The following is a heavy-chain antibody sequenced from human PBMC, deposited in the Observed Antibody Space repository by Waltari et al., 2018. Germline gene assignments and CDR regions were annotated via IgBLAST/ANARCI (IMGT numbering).Heavy chain of an antibody. Sequence: QVQLQQWGAGLLKPSETLSLTCAVYGGSFRGYYWSWIRQPPGTGLEWIGEINHSGSTNYNPSLKSRVTISVDTSKNQFSLKLSSVTAADTAVYYCARGLRYCSSTSCYFRAGYWFDPWGQGTLVTVSS. J-gene: IGHJ5*02. D-gene: IGHD2-2*01. CDR1: GGSFRGYY. CDR3: ARGLRYCSSTSCYFRAGYWFDP. CDR2: INHSGST. V-gene: IGHV4-34*01.